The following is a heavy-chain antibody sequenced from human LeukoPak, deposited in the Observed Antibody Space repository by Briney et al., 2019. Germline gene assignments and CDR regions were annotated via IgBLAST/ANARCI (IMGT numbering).Heavy chain of an antibody. J-gene: IGHJ6*02. V-gene: IGHV3-23*01. Sequence: GGSLRLSCAASGFTLNKYRMSWVRQAPGKGLEGVSVISISGGGTYYADAVNGRFSISRDNSKNMLFLQMNSLRVEDTGVYYCAELLGTIYPLWGMDVWGQGTTVTVSS. CDR3: AELLGTIYPLWGMDV. CDR1: GFTLNKYR. CDR2: ISISGGGT. D-gene: IGHD2-21*01.